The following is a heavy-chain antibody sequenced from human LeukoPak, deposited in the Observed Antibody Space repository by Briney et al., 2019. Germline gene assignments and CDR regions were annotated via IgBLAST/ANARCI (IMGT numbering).Heavy chain of an antibody. CDR3: ARRWGGSGTWXDP. D-gene: IGHD6-25*01. CDR1: GYSISSGYY. V-gene: IGHV4-38-2*01. J-gene: IGHJ5*02. CDR2: IYHSGST. Sequence: SETLSLTCAVSGYSISSGYYWGWIRQPPGKGLEWIGSIYHSGSTYYNPSLKSRVTISVDTSKNQFSLKLSSVTAADTAVYYCARRWGGSGTWXDPXGQGXXVTV.